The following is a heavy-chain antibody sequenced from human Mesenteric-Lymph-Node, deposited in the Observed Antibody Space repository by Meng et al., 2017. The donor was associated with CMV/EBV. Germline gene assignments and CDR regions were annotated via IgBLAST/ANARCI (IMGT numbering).Heavy chain of an antibody. CDR1: GFTFSSYG. J-gene: IGHJ4*02. CDR2: IGYDGSNK. CDR3: ARGGEVAGLDY. V-gene: IGHV3-30*02. Sequence: GESLKISCAASGFTFSSYGMHWVRQAPGKGLEWVAFIGYDGSNKYYADSVKGRFTISRDNSKNTLYLQMSSLRVEDTAVYYCARGGEVAGLDYWGQGTLVTVSS. D-gene: IGHD6-19*01.